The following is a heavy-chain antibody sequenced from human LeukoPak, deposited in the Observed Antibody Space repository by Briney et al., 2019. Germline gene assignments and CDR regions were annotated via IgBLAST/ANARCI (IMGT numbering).Heavy chain of an antibody. CDR2: INHSGST. V-gene: IGHV4-34*01. CDR1: GGSFSGYY. D-gene: IGHD3-16*02. J-gene: IGHJ5*02. CDR3: AGAKSVLYDTRGNWFDP. Sequence: SETLSLTCAVYGGSFSGYYWSWIRQPPGKGLEWIGEINHSGSTNYNPSLKSRVTISVDTSKNQFSLKLSSVTAADTAVYYCAGAKSVLYDTRGNWFDPWGQGTLVTVSS.